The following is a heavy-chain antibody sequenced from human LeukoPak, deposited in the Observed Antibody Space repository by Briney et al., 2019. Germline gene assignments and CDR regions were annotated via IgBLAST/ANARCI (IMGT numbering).Heavy chain of an antibody. V-gene: IGHV3-48*03. CDR1: GPTFSSYE. J-gene: IGHJ4*02. D-gene: IGHD3-16*01. CDR3: ARESSWGGCFVY. CDR2: IGGSGTTI. Sequence: LTGGSLRLSWAASGPTFSSYETNWVRHAPGNGLEWASYIGGSGTTIYYADSVKGRFTISRDNAKNSLSLQMNSLRVEDTAVYYCARESSWGGCFVYWGQGTLVTVSS.